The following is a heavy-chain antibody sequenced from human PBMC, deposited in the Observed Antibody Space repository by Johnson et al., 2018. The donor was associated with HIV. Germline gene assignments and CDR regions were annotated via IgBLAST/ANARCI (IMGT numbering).Heavy chain of an antibody. CDR1: GFIFSDSY. CDR3: ARVLGTSDAFDI. CDR2: ISSSGSTI. V-gene: IGHV3-11*04. D-gene: IGHD1-1*01. J-gene: IGHJ3*02. Sequence: QEQLVESGGGWVKPGGSLRLSCAASGFIFSDSYMSWIRQAPGKGLEWLSYISSSGSTIYYADSVKGRFTISRDNAKNSLYLQMNSLRAEDTAVYYCARVLGTSDAFDIWGQGTMVTVSS.